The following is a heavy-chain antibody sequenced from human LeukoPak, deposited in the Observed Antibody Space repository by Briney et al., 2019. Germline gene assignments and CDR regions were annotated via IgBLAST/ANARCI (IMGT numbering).Heavy chain of an antibody. V-gene: IGHV4-59*01. CDR1: GGSISSYY. D-gene: IGHD2-15*01. CDR2: IYYSGST. CDR3: ARGTGWYGRPDAFDI. Sequence: SETLSLICTVSGGSISSYYWSWIRQPPGKGLEWIGYIYYSGSTNYNPSLKSRVTISVDTSKNQFSLKLSSVTAADTAVYYCARGTGWYGRPDAFDIWGQGTMVTVSS. J-gene: IGHJ3*02.